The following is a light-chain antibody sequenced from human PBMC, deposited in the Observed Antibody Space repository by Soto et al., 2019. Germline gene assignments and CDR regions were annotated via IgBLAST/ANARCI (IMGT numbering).Light chain of an antibody. J-gene: IGKJ5*01. V-gene: IGKV3-11*01. Sequence: EIVLTQSPATLSLSPGERATLSFRTSQSVSSYFAWYQQKPGRAPRLLIYDASNRATGIPARFIGSGSGTDFTLTISSLEPEDFEVYYCQQRSNWPITFGQGTRLEIK. CDR2: DAS. CDR1: QSVSSY. CDR3: QQRSNWPIT.